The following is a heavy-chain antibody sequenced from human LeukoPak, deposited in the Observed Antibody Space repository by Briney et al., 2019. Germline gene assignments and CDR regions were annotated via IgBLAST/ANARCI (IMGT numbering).Heavy chain of an antibody. V-gene: IGHV4-39*01. CDR1: GGSISSSSYY. CDR2: IYYSGST. D-gene: IGHD2-2*02. Sequence: SETLSLTCTVSGGSISSSSYYWGWIRQPPGKGLEWIGSIYYSGSTYYNPSLKSRVTISVDTSKNQFSLKLSSVTAADTAVYYCARHLGYCSSTSCYRWGFDYWGQGTLVTVSS. CDR3: ARHLGYCSSTSCYRWGFDY. J-gene: IGHJ4*02.